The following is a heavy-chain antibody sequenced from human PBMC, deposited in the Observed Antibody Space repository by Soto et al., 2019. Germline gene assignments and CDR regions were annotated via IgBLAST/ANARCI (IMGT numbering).Heavy chain of an antibody. V-gene: IGHV1-69*06. J-gene: IGHJ6*02. Sequence: ASVKVSCKASGGTFSSYAISWVRQAPGQGLEWMGGIIPIFGTANYAQKFQGRVTITADKSTSTAYMELSSLRSEDTAVYYCARVAAAGYYYYYYGMDVWGQGTTVTVSS. CDR1: GGTFSSYA. D-gene: IGHD6-13*01. CDR2: IIPIFGTA. CDR3: ARVAAAGYYYYYYGMDV.